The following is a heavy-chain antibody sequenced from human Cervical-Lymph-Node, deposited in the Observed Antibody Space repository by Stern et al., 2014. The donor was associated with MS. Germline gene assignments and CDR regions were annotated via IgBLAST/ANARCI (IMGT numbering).Heavy chain of an antibody. CDR3: ARRRLAAAGDAFDI. J-gene: IGHJ3*02. CDR1: GYRFTNSW. Sequence: VQLVQSGAEVKKPGESLKISCKGSGYRFTNSWIGWVRQMPGKGLEWVGVIYPGDSDTRYSPSFQGQVTMSADKSITTAYLQWSSLKASDSAMYYCARRRLAAAGDAFDIWGQGTMVTVSS. D-gene: IGHD6-13*01. V-gene: IGHV5-51*01. CDR2: IYPGDSDT.